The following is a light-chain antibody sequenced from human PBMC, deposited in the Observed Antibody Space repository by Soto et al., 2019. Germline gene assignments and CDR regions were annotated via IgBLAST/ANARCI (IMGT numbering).Light chain of an antibody. V-gene: IGKV1-39*01. J-gene: IGKJ2*01. CDR1: QSISSY. CDR2: AAS. Sequence: DIQMTQSPSSLSASVGDRVTITCRASQSISSYLNWYQQKPGKAPKLLIYAASSLQSGVPSRFSGGGSGTDFTLTISSLHPEDFATYYCQHSYSTPTFGQGTKLEIK. CDR3: QHSYSTPT.